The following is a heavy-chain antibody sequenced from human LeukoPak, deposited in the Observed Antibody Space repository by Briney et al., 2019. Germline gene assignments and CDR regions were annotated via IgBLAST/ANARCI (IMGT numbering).Heavy chain of an antibody. CDR1: GYSISSGYY. Sequence: SETLSLTCTVSGYSISSGYYWGWIRQPPGKGLEWIGSIYHSGSTYYNPSLKSRVTISIDTSKNQFSLKLSSVTAADTAVYYCARGGFRFFDWGGYWGQGTLVTVSS. CDR2: IYHSGST. J-gene: IGHJ4*02. V-gene: IGHV4-38-2*02. D-gene: IGHD3-9*01. CDR3: ARGGFRFFDWGGY.